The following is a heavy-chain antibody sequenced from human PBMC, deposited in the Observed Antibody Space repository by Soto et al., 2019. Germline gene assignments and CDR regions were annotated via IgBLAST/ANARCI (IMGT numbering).Heavy chain of an antibody. D-gene: IGHD3-16*01. CDR3: AGRLTTAASLDY. CDR1: GYTFTGYY. CDR2: INPNSGGT. J-gene: IGHJ4*02. Sequence: GASVKVSCKASGYTFTGYYMQWVRQAPGQGLEWMGWINPNSGGTNYAQKFQGWVTMTRDTSISTAYMELSSLRAEDTAIYYCAGRLTTAASLDYWGRGTLVTVSS. V-gene: IGHV1-2*04.